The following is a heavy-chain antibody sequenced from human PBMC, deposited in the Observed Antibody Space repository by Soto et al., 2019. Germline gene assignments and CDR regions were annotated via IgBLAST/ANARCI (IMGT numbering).Heavy chain of an antibody. Sequence: RRLSCAASGFTFSNAWMSWVRQAPGKGLEWVGRIKSKTDGGTTDYAAPVKGRFTISRDDSKNTLYLQMNSLKTEDTAVYYCTTDFFGVVAAAGTAFDIWGQGTMVTVSS. J-gene: IGHJ3*02. D-gene: IGHD6-13*01. V-gene: IGHV3-15*01. CDR2: IKSKTDGGTT. CDR1: GFTFSNAW. CDR3: TTDFFGVVAAAGTAFDI.